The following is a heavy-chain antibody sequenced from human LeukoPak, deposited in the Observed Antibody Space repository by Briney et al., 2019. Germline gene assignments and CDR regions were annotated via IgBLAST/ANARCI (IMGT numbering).Heavy chain of an antibody. CDR1: GGSFSGYY. V-gene: IGHV4-34*12. J-gene: IGHJ4*02. CDR2: IFNSGST. D-gene: IGHD3-10*01. CDR3: ARAYYYGSGSQWYYFDY. Sequence: SETLSLTCAVYGGSFSGYYWSWIRQPPGKGLEWVGYIFNSGSTNYNPSLKSRVTLSIDTSRKQLSLKLSSVTAADTAVYYCARAYYYGSGSQWYYFDYWGQGTLVTVSS.